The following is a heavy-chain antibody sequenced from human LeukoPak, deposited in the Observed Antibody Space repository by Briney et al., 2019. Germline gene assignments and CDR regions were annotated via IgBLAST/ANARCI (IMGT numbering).Heavy chain of an antibody. CDR1: GFTFDDYA. CDR2: ISWNSGSI. V-gene: IGHV3-9*01. Sequence: PGGSLRLSCAASGFTFDDYAMHWVRQAPGKGLEWVSGISWNSGSIGYADSVKGRFTISRDNAKNSLYLQMNSLRAEDTALYYCARDLAVTYFDWLLSDQSDYWGQGTLVTVSS. J-gene: IGHJ4*02. CDR3: ARDLAVTYFDWLLSDQSDY. D-gene: IGHD3-9*01.